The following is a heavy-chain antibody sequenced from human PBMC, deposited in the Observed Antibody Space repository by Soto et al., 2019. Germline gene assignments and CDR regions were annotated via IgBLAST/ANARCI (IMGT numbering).Heavy chain of an antibody. CDR3: ARSVFP. V-gene: IGHV4-31*03. CDR2: IYYSGST. J-gene: IGHJ5*02. Sequence: QVQLQESGPGLVKPSQTLSLTCTVSGGSFSRGGYYWSWIRQHPGKGLEWIGCIYYSGSTYYNPSLKSRVTISVATSKNQFSLKLCSVTAPATAIYYCARSVFPWGQGTLVTVSS. CDR1: GGSFSRGGYY.